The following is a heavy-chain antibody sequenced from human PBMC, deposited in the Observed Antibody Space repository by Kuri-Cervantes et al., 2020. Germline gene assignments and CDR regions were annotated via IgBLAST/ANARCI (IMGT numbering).Heavy chain of an antibody. V-gene: IGHV2-5*01. Sequence: SGPTLVKPTQTLTLTCTFSGFSLSTSGVGMGWIRQPPGKALEWLALIYWNDDKRYSPSLKSRLTITKDTSKNQVVLTMTNMDPVDTATYYCASYYDSSGYYPDAFDIWGQGTMVTVSS. CDR1: GFSLSTSGVG. CDR3: ASYYDSSGYYPDAFDI. CDR2: IYWNDDK. J-gene: IGHJ3*02. D-gene: IGHD3-22*01.